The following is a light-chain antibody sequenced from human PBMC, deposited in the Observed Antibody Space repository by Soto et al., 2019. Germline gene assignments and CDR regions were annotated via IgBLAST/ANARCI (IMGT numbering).Light chain of an antibody. CDR1: QSVSSN. J-gene: IGKJ1*01. Sequence: ELVLTRSPGTLSVSPVEIATLSCRSSQSVSSNLAWYQQKPGQAPRLLIYGASTRATGIPARFSGSGSGTEFTLTISSLQSEDFAVYYCQQYNNWPPSRTCGQGTKGDIK. V-gene: IGKV3-15*01. CDR2: GAS. CDR3: QQYNNWPPSRT.